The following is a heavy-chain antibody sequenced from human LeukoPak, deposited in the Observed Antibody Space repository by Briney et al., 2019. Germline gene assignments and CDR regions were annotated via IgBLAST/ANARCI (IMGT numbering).Heavy chain of an antibody. V-gene: IGHV4-4*07. J-gene: IGHJ4*02. Sequence: SETLSLTCTVSGGSISSYYWSWIRKPAGQGLEWIGRIYTSGSTNYNPSLKSRVTMSVDTSKNQFSLKLSSVTAADTAVYYCARAGHWPKSSNAFDYWGQGTLVTVSS. CDR1: GGSISSYY. CDR2: IYTSGST. CDR3: ARAGHWPKSSNAFDY.